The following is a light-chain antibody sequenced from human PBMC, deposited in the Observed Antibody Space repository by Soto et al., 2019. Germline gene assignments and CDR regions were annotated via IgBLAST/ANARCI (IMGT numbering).Light chain of an antibody. V-gene: IGKV3D-20*02. CDR3: QQRTNWLT. CDR2: GAS. Sequence: EIVLTQSPGTLSLSPGEGGTLSCRASQSVSSTYLAWYQQKPGQAPRLLIYGASMRATGIPDRFSGSGSGTDFTLTISRLEPEDFAVYYCQQRTNWLTFGGGTKVEIK. CDR1: QSVSSTY. J-gene: IGKJ4*01.